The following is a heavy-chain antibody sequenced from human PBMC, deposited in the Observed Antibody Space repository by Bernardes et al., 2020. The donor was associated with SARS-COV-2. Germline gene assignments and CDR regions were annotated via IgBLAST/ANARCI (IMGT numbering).Heavy chain of an antibody. CDR3: SRDLSGVEMATIAIYYYGVDV. CDR1: GYTFTNYG. D-gene: IGHD3-10*01. CDR2: ISAYNGNT. V-gene: IGHV1-18*01. J-gene: IGHJ6*02. Sequence: ASVKVSCKTSGYTFTNYGISWVRQAPGQGLEWIGWISAYNGNTKYAQNLQGRVTMSTDTSTTTASMELRSLRSDDTAVYYCSRDLSGVEMATIAIYYYGVDVWGQVTALTVAS.